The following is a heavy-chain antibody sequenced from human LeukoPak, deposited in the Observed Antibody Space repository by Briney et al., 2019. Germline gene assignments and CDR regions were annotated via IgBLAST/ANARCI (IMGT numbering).Heavy chain of an antibody. V-gene: IGHV1-8*01. J-gene: IGHJ4*02. CDR2: MNPNSGNT. Sequence: GASVKVSCKASGYTFTNYDINWVRQAPGQGLEGMGWMNPNSGNTDYAQKFQGRVTMTRNTSITTAYMELSSLRSEDTAVYYCARSKVGSTTLPIDYWGQGTLVIVSS. CDR1: GYTFTNYD. D-gene: IGHD1-26*01. CDR3: ARSKVGSTTLPIDY.